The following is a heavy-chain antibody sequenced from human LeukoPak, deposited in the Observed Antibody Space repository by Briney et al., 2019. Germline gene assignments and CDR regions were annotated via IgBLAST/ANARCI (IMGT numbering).Heavy chain of an antibody. CDR3: ARAGGYCGGDCYSTRLNWFDP. CDR1: GFTFSSYS. CDR2: ISSSSSYI. J-gene: IGHJ5*02. V-gene: IGHV3-21*01. D-gene: IGHD2-21*02. Sequence: GGSLRLSCAASGFTFSSYSMNWVRQAPGKGLEWVSSISSSSSYIYYADSVKGRFTISRDNAKNSLYLQMNSLRAEDTAVYYCARAGGYCGGDCYSTRLNWFDPWGQGTLVTVSS.